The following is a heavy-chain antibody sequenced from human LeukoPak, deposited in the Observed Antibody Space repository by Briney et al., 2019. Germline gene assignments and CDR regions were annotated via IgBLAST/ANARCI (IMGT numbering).Heavy chain of an antibody. D-gene: IGHD4-23*01. Sequence: GGSLRLSCAASGFAFSNYNMNWVRQAPGKGLEWGASITTSYYESAYYADSMKGRFTISRDNAKNSLYLQMDSLRAEDTAVYYCASTYGGTTYYYYYMDIWGKGTTVTVSS. CDR3: ASTYGGTTYYYYYMDI. CDR2: ITTSYYESA. V-gene: IGHV3-21*01. J-gene: IGHJ6*03. CDR1: GFAFSNYN.